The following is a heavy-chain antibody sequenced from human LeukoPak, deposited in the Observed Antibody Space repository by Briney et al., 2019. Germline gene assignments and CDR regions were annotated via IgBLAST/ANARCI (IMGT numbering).Heavy chain of an antibody. V-gene: IGHV3-21*01. CDR1: GFTFSSYS. Sequence: GGSLRLSCAASGFTFSSYSMNWVRQAPGEGLEWVSSISSSSSYIYYADSVKGRFTISRDNAKNSLYLQMNSLRVEDTAVYYCTRDQLYCTGGTCYNEYWGQGTLVTVSS. J-gene: IGHJ4*02. D-gene: IGHD2-15*01. CDR3: TRDQLYCTGGTCYNEY. CDR2: ISSSSSYI.